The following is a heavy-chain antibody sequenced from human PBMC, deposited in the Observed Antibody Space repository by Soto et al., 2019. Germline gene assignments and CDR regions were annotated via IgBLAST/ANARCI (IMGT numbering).Heavy chain of an antibody. V-gene: IGHV4-59*01. CDR1: GGTIKVSY. Sequence: PSETLSLTCSASGGTIKVSYCSWIRQSPGKGLEWLGYVYYTGSTNYSPSLRSRVSISADTSKNEFSLRLSSVTAADTAVYFCARSVAVPGAHIDYWGQGTQVTVS. D-gene: IGHD6-19*01. J-gene: IGHJ4*02. CDR3: ARSVAVPGAHIDY. CDR2: VYYTGST.